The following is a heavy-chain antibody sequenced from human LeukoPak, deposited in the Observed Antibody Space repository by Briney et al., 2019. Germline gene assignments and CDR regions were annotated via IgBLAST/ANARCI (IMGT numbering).Heavy chain of an antibody. CDR3: AKGAFERFGEPSDY. J-gene: IGHJ4*02. Sequence: GGSLRLSCAASGFTFSNYAMSWVRQAPGKGLEWVSCISGGGGYTYYADSVKGRFTISRDNSKNTLYLQMNSLRVEDTAVYYCAKGAFERFGEPSDYWGQGTLVTVSS. D-gene: IGHD3-10*01. CDR2: ISGGGGYT. CDR1: GFTFSNYA. V-gene: IGHV3-23*01.